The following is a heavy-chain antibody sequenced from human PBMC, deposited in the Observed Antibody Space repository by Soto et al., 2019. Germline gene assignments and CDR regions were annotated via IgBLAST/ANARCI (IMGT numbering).Heavy chain of an antibody. CDR2: ISWNSGRI. Sequence: EGQLVESGGGLVQPGRSLRLSCVASGFTFDDYDMHWVRQGPGKGLEWVSGISWNSGRIGYADSVKGRFDISRDNAQKSLYLQMNSLRVEDTALYYCAKDPSGYYRYFDLWGRGTLVTVSS. CDR3: AKDPSGYYRYFDL. J-gene: IGHJ2*01. CDR1: GFTFDDYD. V-gene: IGHV3-9*01. D-gene: IGHD5-12*01.